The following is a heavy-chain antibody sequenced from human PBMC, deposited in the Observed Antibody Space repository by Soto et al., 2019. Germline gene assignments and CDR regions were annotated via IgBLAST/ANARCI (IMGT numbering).Heavy chain of an antibody. CDR1: GGSISSSYW. V-gene: IGHV4-4*02. J-gene: IGHJ6*02. CDR2: IYHSGST. Sequence: QVQLQESGPGLVKPSGTLSLTCAVSGGSISSSYWWSWVRQPPGKGLEWIGEIYHSGSTNYNTSLKSRVTIPVDRSKNHFSLRVTSVTAADRSVYYCARVSGSYYYGMDVWGQGTTVTVSS. CDR3: ARVSGSYYYGMDV.